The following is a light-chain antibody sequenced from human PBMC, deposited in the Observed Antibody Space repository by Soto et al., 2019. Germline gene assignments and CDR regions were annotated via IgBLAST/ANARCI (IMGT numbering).Light chain of an antibody. V-gene: IGKV1-39*01. Sequence: ETQRSQCPSSQSASVGDRVNITCRASQSSSCYVSWYQQKPGKVRNLLIYAASTLQSGVPSRFSGSGSGADFTLTIRILQPEDFVTYCCQQSYSTLRTFGQGTKVDIK. J-gene: IGKJ1*01. CDR2: AAS. CDR1: QSSSCY. CDR3: QQSYSTLRT.